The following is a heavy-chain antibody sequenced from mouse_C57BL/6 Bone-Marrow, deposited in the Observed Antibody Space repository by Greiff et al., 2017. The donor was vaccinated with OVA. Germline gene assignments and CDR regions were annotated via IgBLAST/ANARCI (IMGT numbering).Heavy chain of an antibody. CDR3: TRRLGQGGYFDY. V-gene: IGHV1-15*01. CDR2: IDPETGGT. Sequence: VQLQQSGAELVRPGASVTLSCKASGYTFTDSEMHWVKQTPVPGLEWIGAIDPETGGTAYNQKFKGKAILTADKSSSTAYMELRSLTSEDSAVYYCTRRLGQGGYFDYWGQGTTLTV. CDR1: GYTFTDSE. D-gene: IGHD4-1*01. J-gene: IGHJ2*01.